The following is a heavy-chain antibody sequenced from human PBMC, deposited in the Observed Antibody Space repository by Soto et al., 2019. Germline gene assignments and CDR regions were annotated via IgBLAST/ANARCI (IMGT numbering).Heavy chain of an antibody. CDR1: GFTFSKYA. D-gene: IGHD1-1*01. J-gene: IGHJ4*01. Sequence: EVVLLESGGGLAQPGGSLRLSCVASGFTFSKYAMNWVRQAPGKGLEWVATISGTAVSTDYADSVKGRFTISRDNSKNTVSLQMDNLRVEDTATYFCVNWNDEDVDWGQGTLVAVSP. CDR3: VNWNDEDVD. V-gene: IGHV3-23*01. CDR2: ISGTAVST.